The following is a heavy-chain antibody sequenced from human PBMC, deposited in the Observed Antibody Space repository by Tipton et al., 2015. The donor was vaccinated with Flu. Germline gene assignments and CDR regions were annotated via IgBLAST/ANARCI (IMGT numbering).Heavy chain of an antibody. CDR2: ISSFGTTI. D-gene: IGHD1-7*01. CDR1: GFTFSRYE. CDR3: ARVRITGTTRSLDY. V-gene: IGHV3-48*03. Sequence: FLRLSCAASGFTFSRYEMNWVRQAPGKGLEWLSYISSFGTTISYADSVRGRFTISRDNAKNSLYLQMNSLRAEDTALYHCARVRITGTTRSLDYWGQGTLVTVSS. J-gene: IGHJ4*02.